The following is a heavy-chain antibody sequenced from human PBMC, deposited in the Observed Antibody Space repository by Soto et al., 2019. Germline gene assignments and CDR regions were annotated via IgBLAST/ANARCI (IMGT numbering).Heavy chain of an antibody. CDR1: GFTFSSYG. V-gene: IGHV3-30*18. J-gene: IGHJ4*02. D-gene: IGHD1-26*01. CDR3: GKDQEWELLQGPGGA. CDR2: ISYDGSNK. Sequence: QVQLVESGGGVVQPGRSLRLSCAASGFTFSSYGMHWVRQAPGKGLEWVAVISYDGSNKYYADSVKGRFTISRDNYQKTLHLQMNSLRAEATAVYYGGKDQEWELLQGPGGAWGPGTLVTVSS.